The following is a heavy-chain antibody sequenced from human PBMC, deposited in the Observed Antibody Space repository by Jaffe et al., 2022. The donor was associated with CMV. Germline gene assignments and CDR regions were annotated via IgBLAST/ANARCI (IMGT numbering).Heavy chain of an antibody. CDR2: ISWDGGST. Sequence: EVQLVESGGVVVQPGGSLRLSCAASGFTFDDYTMHWVRQAPGKGLEWVSLISWDGGSTYYADSVKGRFTISRDNSKNSLYLQMNSLRTEDTALYYCAKDIGDLLRSYYYYGMDVWGQGTTVTVSS. J-gene: IGHJ6*02. D-gene: IGHD3-16*01. V-gene: IGHV3-43*01. CDR1: GFTFDDYT. CDR3: AKDIGDLLRSYYYYGMDV.